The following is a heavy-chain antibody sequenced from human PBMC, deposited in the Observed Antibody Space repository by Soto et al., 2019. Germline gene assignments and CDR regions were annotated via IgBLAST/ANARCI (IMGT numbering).Heavy chain of an antibody. CDR2: ISGSGGST. V-gene: IGHV3-23*01. J-gene: IGHJ4*02. D-gene: IGHD3-16*02. CDR1: GFTFSSYA. Sequence: PGGSLRLSCAASGFTFSSYAMSWVRQAPGKGLEWISAISGSGGSTYYADSVKGRFTISRDNSKNTLYLQMNSLRAEDTAVYYCAKALLGELSCLDYWGQGTLVTVSS. CDR3: AKALLGELSCLDY.